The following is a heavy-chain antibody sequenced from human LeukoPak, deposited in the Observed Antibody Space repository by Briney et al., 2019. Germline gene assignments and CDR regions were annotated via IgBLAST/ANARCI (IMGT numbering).Heavy chain of an antibody. CDR1: GFIFSSYS. CDR3: AELGITMIGGV. Sequence: GGSLRLSCAASGFIFSSYSMNWVRQAPGKGLEWVSSISSSSTYIYYADSVKGRFTISRDNAKNSLYLQMNSLRAEDTAVYYCAELGITMIGGVWGKGTTVTISS. D-gene: IGHD3-10*02. CDR2: ISSSSTYI. J-gene: IGHJ6*04. V-gene: IGHV3-21*01.